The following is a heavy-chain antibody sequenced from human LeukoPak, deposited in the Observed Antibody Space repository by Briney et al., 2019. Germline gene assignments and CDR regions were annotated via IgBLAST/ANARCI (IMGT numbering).Heavy chain of an antibody. Sequence: ASVKVSCKASGYTFTNYHINWVRHATGHGLELMGWMNPNNGDSGYAQKFQGRVTITRDTSISTSYMELRSLRSDDTAVYFCARTTSFTASGYDYWGQGTLVTVSS. CDR2: MNPNNGDS. V-gene: IGHV1-8*03. D-gene: IGHD6-25*01. CDR1: GYTFTNYH. J-gene: IGHJ4*02. CDR3: ARTTSFTASGYDY.